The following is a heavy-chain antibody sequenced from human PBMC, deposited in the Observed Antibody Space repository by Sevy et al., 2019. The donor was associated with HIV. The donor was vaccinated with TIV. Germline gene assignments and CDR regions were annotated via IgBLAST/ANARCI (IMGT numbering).Heavy chain of an antibody. CDR3: ARGFMGADYYYGMDV. CDR2: ISSSSTTI. CDR1: RLTFSSSS. J-gene: IGHJ6*02. D-gene: IGHD3-3*01. Sequence: GGSLRLSCAASRLTFSSSSVNWVRQAPGKGLEWVSSISSSSTTIYYADSVKGRFTISRDNAKNSLYLQMNSLRDEDTAVYYCARGFMGADYYYGMDVWGQGTTVTVSS. V-gene: IGHV3-48*02.